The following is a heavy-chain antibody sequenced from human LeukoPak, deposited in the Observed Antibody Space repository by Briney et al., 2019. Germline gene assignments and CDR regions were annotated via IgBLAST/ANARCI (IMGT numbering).Heavy chain of an antibody. CDR3: AKAVTVVTPGDY. V-gene: IGHV3-23*01. CDR1: GFTFSSYA. J-gene: IGHJ4*02. D-gene: IGHD4-23*01. CDR2: ISGSGGST. Sequence: QPGGSLRLSCAASGFTFSSYAMSWVRQAPGKGLEWVSGISGSGGSTYYADSVKGRFTISRDNSKSTLYLQMNSLRAEDTAVYYCAKAVTVVTPGDYWGQGTLVTVSS.